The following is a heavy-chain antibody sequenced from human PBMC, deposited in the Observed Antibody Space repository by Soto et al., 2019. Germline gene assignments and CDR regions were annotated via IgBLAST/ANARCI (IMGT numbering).Heavy chain of an antibody. CDR1: GGSVSSGSYY. J-gene: IGHJ4*02. CDR3: ARESGGAITPGYFDY. D-gene: IGHD1-26*01. Sequence: SETLSLTCTVSGGSVSSGSYYWSWIRQPPGKGLEWIGYIYYSGSTNYNPSLKSRVTISVDTSKNQFSLKLSSVTAADTAVYYCARESGGAITPGYFDYWRQGTLVTVSS. CDR2: IYYSGST. V-gene: IGHV4-61*01.